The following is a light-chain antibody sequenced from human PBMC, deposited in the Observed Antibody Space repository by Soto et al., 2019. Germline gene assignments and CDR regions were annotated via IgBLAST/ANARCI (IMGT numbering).Light chain of an antibody. V-gene: IGKV1-5*01. CDR2: GSS. CDR3: QHYTLYSAP. Sequence: TQSPPSLSASVGDTVTISCRASQDISTYLAWYQQKPGKAPTLLIFGSSSLHNGVPPRFAGSGSGSEFTLTINRLQPDDFATYFCQHYTLYSAPFGQGTRV. J-gene: IGKJ5*01. CDR1: QDISTY.